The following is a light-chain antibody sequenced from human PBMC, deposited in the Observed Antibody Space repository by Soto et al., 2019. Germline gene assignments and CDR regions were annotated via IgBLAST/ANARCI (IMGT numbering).Light chain of an antibody. J-gene: IGKJ5*01. CDR1: QNIRNW. Sequence: GDSVTITCRASQNIRNWXAWXXQXPXXXPXXLIYDASSLKSGVPARFSGSGSGTEFTLTISSLQPDDFATYYCQQYNTYSTFGQGTRLEI. V-gene: IGKV1-5*01. CDR2: DAS. CDR3: QQYNTYST.